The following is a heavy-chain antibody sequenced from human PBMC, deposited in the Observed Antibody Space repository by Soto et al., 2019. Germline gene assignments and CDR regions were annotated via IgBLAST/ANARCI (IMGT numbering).Heavy chain of an antibody. CDR1: EFTFSSYS. J-gene: IGHJ4*02. Sequence: PGGSLRLSCVVSEFTFSSYSMNWVRQAPGKGLEWLSYICSRSQTIFYADSVKGRFTISRDNAKNSLYLQMNSLRDEDTAVYFCAREDIMGTRSFDYWGQGTLVTVYS. CDR3: AREDIMGTRSFDY. V-gene: IGHV3-48*02. D-gene: IGHD1-26*01. CDR2: ICSRSQTI.